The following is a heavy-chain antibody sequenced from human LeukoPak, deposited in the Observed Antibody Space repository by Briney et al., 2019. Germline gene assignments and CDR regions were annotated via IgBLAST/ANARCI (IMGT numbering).Heavy chain of an antibody. CDR1: GYTFTSYA. V-gene: IGHV7-4-1*02. J-gene: IGHJ5*02. D-gene: IGHD3-10*01. CDR2: INTNTGNP. Sequence: ASVKVSCKASGYTFTSYAMNWVRQAPGQGLEWMGWINTNTGNPMYAQGFTGRFVFSLDTSVSTAYLQISSLKAEDTAVYYCARGPAVLWFGELLPNWFDPWGQGTLVTVSS. CDR3: ARGPAVLWFGELLPNWFDP.